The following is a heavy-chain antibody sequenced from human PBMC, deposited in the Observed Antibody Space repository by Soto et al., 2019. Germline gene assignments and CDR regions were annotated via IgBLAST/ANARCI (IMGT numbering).Heavy chain of an antibody. J-gene: IGHJ4*02. Sequence: GGSLRLSCAASGFTFSSYAMSWVRQAPGKGLEWVSAISGSGGSTYYADSVKGRSTISRDNSKNTLYLQMNSLRAEDTAVYYCAKVPYCGGDCYSGYFDYWGQGTLVTVSS. D-gene: IGHD2-21*02. CDR1: GFTFSSYA. CDR3: AKVPYCGGDCYSGYFDY. CDR2: ISGSGGST. V-gene: IGHV3-23*01.